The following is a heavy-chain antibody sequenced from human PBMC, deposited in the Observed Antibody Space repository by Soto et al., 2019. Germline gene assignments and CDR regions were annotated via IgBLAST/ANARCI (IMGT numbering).Heavy chain of an antibody. V-gene: IGHV1-8*01. Sequence: ASVKVSCKASGYTFTSYDINWVRQATGQGLEWMGWMNPKSGNTSYAQKSQGRVTMTEDTSTDTAYMELSSLRSEDTAVYYCATAEGIAAAGVNYYYYYGMDVWGQGTTVTVSS. D-gene: IGHD6-13*01. CDR2: MNPKSGNT. J-gene: IGHJ6*02. CDR3: ATAEGIAAAGVNYYYYYGMDV. CDR1: GYTFTSYD.